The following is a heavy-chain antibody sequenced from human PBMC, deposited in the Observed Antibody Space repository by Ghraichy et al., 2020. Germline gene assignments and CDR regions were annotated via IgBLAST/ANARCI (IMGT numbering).Heavy chain of an antibody. CDR1: GGSITTSYYY. V-gene: IGHV4-39*01. J-gene: IGHJ4*02. CDR3: ATSPVARYSSVNWYGNYFDN. CDR2: LYYNGST. Sequence: SETLSLTCSVSGGSITTSYYYWAWIRQPPGKGLEWIGSLYYNGSTYSNPSLKSRVTMSVDTSKNQFSVKVNSVTAADTAAYYCATSPVARYSSVNWYGNYFDNWGRGTLVTVSS. D-gene: IGHD6-25*01.